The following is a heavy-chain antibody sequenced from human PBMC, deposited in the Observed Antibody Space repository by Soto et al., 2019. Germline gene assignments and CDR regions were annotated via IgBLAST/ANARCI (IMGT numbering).Heavy chain of an antibody. CDR2: ISSSSSTI. CDR1: GFTFSSYS. V-gene: IGHV3-48*02. Sequence: GGSLRLSCAASGFTFSSYSMNWVRQAPGKGLEWVSYISSSSSTIYYADSVKGRFTISRDNAKNSLYLQMNSLRDEDTAVYYCARAITIFGVVRDTEAFDIWGQGTTVTVSS. D-gene: IGHD3-3*01. J-gene: IGHJ3*02. CDR3: ARAITIFGVVRDTEAFDI.